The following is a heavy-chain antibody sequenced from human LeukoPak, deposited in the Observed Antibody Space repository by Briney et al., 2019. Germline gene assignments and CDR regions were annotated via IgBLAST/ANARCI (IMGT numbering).Heavy chain of an antibody. Sequence: PGGSLRLSCAASGFTFSSYAMHWVRQAPGKGLKWVAVISHDGSNKYYADSVKGRFTISRDNSKNTLYLQMHSLRAEDTAVYYCASANSGWSLYCFDYWGQGTLVTVSS. J-gene: IGHJ4*02. D-gene: IGHD6-19*01. CDR1: GFTFSSYA. V-gene: IGHV3-30-3*01. CDR2: ISHDGSNK. CDR3: ASANSGWSLYCFDY.